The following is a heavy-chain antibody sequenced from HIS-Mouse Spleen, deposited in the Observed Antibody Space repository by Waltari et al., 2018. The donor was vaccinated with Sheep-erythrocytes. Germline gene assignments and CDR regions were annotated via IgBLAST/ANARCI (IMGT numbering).Heavy chain of an antibody. CDR2: IYPCDSET. CDR3: ARRTYYDFWSGYYTDAFDI. V-gene: IGHV5-51*03. D-gene: IGHD3-3*01. J-gene: IGHJ3*02. CDR1: GYSFTSYW. Sequence: EVQLVQSGAEVKKPGESLKISCKGSGYSFTSYWIGWVRQMPGKVLEWMGIIYPCDSETRYSPSFQGQVTISADKSISTAYLQWSSLKASDTAMYYCARRTYYDFWSGYYTDAFDIWGQGTMVTVSS.